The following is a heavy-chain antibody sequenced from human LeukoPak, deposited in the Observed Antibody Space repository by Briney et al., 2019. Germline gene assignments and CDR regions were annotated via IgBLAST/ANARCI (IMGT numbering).Heavy chain of an antibody. J-gene: IGHJ3*02. CDR2: IGTAGDT. Sequence: GGSLRLSCAASGFTFSSYEMHWVRQATGKGLEWVSGIGTAGDTYYPDSVKGRFTISREDDKNSLYLQMHSLRAGDTAVYYCVRDLTGENAFDICGQGTMVTVSS. D-gene: IGHD3-16*01. CDR1: GFTFSSYE. V-gene: IGHV3-13*01. CDR3: VRDLTGENAFDI.